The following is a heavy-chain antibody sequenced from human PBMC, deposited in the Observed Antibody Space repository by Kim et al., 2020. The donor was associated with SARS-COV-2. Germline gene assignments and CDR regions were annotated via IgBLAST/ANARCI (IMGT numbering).Heavy chain of an antibody. J-gene: IGHJ4*02. CDR2: IKQDGSEK. CDR1: GFTFSSYW. CDR3: ARDSTGYPEPHFDY. V-gene: IGHV3-7*01. D-gene: IGHD3-9*01. Sequence: GGSLRLSCAASGFTFSSYWMSWVRQAPGKGLEWVANIKQDGSEKYYVDSVKGRFTISRDNAKNSLYLQMNSLRAEDTAVYYCARDSTGYPEPHFDYWGQGTLVTVSS.